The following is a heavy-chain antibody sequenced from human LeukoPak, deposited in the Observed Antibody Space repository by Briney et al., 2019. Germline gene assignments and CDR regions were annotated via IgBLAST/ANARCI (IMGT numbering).Heavy chain of an antibody. V-gene: IGHV3-21*01. CDR1: GFTFSSYS. CDR3: ARGMVRGVQPDY. D-gene: IGHD3-10*01. J-gene: IGHJ4*02. CDR2: ISSSSSYI. Sequence: PGGSLGLSCAASGFTFSSYSMNWVRQAPGKGLEWVSSISSSSSYIYYADSVKGRFTISRDIAKNSLYLQMNSLRAEDTAVYYCARGMVRGVQPDYWGQGTLVTVSS.